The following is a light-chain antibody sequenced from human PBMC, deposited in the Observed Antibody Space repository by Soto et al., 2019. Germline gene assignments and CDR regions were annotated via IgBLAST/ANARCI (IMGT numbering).Light chain of an antibody. Sequence: EIVLTQSPGTLSLSPGERATLSRRASQSVRNTYLAWYQQKPGQAPRLLIYGASSRATGIPDRFSGSGSGTDFTLTISRLEPEDFAVYYCQQYATSPVTFGQGTKVEIK. V-gene: IGKV3-20*01. CDR2: GAS. CDR3: QQYATSPVT. J-gene: IGKJ1*01. CDR1: QSVRNTY.